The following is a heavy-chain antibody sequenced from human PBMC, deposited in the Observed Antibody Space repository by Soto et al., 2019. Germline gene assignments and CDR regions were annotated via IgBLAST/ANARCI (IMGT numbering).Heavy chain of an antibody. CDR3: ARGRRRGPMVRGVHFDY. Sequence: PSETLSLTCTVSGGSISSYYWSWIRQPPGKGLEWIGEIYYSGSTNYNPSLKSRVTISVDTSKNQFSLKLSSVTAADTAVYYCARGRRRGPMVRGVHFDYWGQGTLVTVSS. J-gene: IGHJ4*02. CDR1: GGSISSYY. D-gene: IGHD3-10*01. V-gene: IGHV4-59*12. CDR2: IYYSGST.